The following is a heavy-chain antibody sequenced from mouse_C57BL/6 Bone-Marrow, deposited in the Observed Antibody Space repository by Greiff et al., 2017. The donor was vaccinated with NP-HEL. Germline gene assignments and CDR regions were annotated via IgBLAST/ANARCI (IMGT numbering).Heavy chain of an antibody. CDR1: GFTFSDFY. Sequence: EVQGVESGGGLVQSGRSLRLSCATSGFTFSDFYMEWVRQAPGKGLEWIAASRNKANDYTTEYSASVKGRFIVSRDTSQSILYLQMNALRAEDTAIYYCARENWDWYFDVWGTGTTVTVSS. CDR3: ARENWDWYFDV. D-gene: IGHD4-1*01. CDR2: SRNKANDYTT. V-gene: IGHV7-1*01. J-gene: IGHJ1*03.